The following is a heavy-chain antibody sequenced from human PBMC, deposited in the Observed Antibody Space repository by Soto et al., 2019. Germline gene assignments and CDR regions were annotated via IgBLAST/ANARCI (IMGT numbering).Heavy chain of an antibody. D-gene: IGHD3-3*01. Sequence: ASVKVSCKASGYTFTSYGISWVRQAPGQGLEWMGWISAYNGNTNYAQKLQGRVTMTTDTSTSTAYMELRSLRSDDKAVYYCARASPPKVLRFLEWPKRYNWFDPWGQGTLVTVSS. J-gene: IGHJ5*02. CDR1: GYTFTSYG. CDR2: ISAYNGNT. V-gene: IGHV1-18*01. CDR3: ARASPPKVLRFLEWPKRYNWFDP.